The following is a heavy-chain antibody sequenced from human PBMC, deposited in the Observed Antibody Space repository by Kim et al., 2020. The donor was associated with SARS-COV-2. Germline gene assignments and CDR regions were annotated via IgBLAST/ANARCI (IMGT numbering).Heavy chain of an antibody. CDR3: ARGNRVLRV. Sequence: GGTNYAQKFQGGVTMTRDTSISTAYMELSRLRSDDTAVYYCARGNRVLRVWGQGTTVTVSS. J-gene: IGHJ6*02. CDR2: GGT. V-gene: IGHV1-2*02. D-gene: IGHD3-3*01.